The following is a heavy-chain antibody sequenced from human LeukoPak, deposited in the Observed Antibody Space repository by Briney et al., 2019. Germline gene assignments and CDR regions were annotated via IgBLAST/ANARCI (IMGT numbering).Heavy chain of an antibody. J-gene: IGHJ3*02. CDR2: ISSSSSYI. CDR1: GFTFSSYS. CDR3: ASTVVTAIHVDAFDI. Sequence: GGSLRLSCAASGFTFSSYSMNWVRQAPGKGLEWVSSISSSSSYIYYADSVKGRFTISRGNAKNSLYLQMNSLRAEDTAVYYCASTVVTAIHVDAFDIWGQGTMVTVSS. D-gene: IGHD2-21*02. V-gene: IGHV3-21*01.